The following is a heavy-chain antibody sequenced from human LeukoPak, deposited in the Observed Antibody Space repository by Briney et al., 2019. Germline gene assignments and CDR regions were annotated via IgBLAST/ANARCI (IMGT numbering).Heavy chain of an antibody. CDR2: ISASSNKT. V-gene: IGHV3-23*01. CDR3: AKGFYCSSSNCLLFDY. D-gene: IGHD2-2*01. J-gene: IGHJ4*02. CDR1: GFTFSSYA. Sequence: PGGSLRLSCAASGFTFSSYAMSWVRQAPGKGLEWVSGISASSNKTYYADSVKGRFTISRDNSKNTLYLQMNSLRAEDTAIYYCAKGFYCSSSNCLLFDYWGQGTLVTVSS.